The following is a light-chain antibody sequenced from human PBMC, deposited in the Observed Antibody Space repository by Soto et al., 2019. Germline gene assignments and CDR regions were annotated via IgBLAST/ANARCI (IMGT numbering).Light chain of an antibody. CDR3: SSYTSRSTLYV. J-gene: IGLJ1*01. CDR1: SSDIGGYNY. CDR2: EVT. Sequence: QSVLTQPASVSGSPGQSITVSCTGTSSDIGGYNYVSWYQQHPGKAPNLMVYEVTNRPSGVSDRFSGSKSGNAASLTISGLHADEEGYYYCSSYTSRSTLYVFGTGTKLTVL. V-gene: IGLV2-14*01.